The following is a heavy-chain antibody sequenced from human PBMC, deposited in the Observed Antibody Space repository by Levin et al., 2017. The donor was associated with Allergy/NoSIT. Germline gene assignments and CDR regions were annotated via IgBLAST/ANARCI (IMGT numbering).Heavy chain of an antibody. J-gene: IGHJ3*01. D-gene: IGHD2-21*02. CDR2: IYPHNANT. CDR1: GYTFVNYA. V-gene: IGHV1-18*01. CDR3: ARDPAYCIGDCYEHACDL. Sequence: GESLKISCKASGYTFVNYALSWVRQAPGQGLEWMARIYPHNANTYYAQKFQGRVTVTTDTYTSTGYMELGTLRSDDTAVYYCARDPAYCIGDCYEHACDLWGQGTVVTVSS.